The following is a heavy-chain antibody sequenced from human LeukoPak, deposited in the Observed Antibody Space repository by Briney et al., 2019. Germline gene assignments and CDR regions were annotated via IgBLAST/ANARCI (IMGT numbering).Heavy chain of an antibody. D-gene: IGHD2-15*01. CDR3: ARDRGWGPFDY. CDR1: GGSISSYY. Sequence: RTSETLSLTCTVSGGSISSYYWSWIRQPPGKGLEWIGYIYYSGSTNYNPSLKSRVTISVDTSKNQFSLKLSSVTAADTAVYYCARDRGWGPFDYWGQGTLVTVSS. CDR2: IYYSGST. J-gene: IGHJ4*02. V-gene: IGHV4-59*01.